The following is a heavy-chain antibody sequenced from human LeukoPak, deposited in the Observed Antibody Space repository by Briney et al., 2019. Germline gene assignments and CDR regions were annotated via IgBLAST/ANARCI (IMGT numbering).Heavy chain of an antibody. V-gene: IGHV4-59*01. CDR2: IYYSGST. CDR3: ARGLGVRGVPTDY. J-gene: IGHJ4*02. D-gene: IGHD3-10*01. Sequence: SETLSLTCTVSGGSISSYYWSWIRQPPGKGLEWIGYIYYSGSTNYNPSLKSRVTISVDTSKNRFSLKLSSVTAADTAVYYCARGLGVRGVPTDYWGQGTLVTVSS. CDR1: GGSISSYY.